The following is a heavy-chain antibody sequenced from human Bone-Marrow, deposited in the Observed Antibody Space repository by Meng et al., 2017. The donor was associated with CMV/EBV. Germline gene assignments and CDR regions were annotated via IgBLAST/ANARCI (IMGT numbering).Heavy chain of an antibody. D-gene: IGHD1-1*01. V-gene: IGHV1-2*02. CDR2: INPSGGST. CDR3: ARDLGQQLVLYYFDY. Sequence: ASVKVSCKASGYTFTSNYIHWVRQAPGQGLEWMGLINPSGGSTNYAQKFQGRVTMTRDTSISTAYMGLSRLTSDDTALYYCARDLGQQLVLYYFDYWGQGTLVTVSS. CDR1: GYTFTSNY. J-gene: IGHJ4*02.